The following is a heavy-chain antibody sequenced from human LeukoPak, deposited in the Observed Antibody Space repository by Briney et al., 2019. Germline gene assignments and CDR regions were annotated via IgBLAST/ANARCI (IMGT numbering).Heavy chain of an antibody. CDR3: ARRVPLGGSWSFNWFDP. V-gene: IGHV7-4-1*02. CDR1: GYTFTSYA. CDR2: INTNTGNP. J-gene: IGHJ5*02. Sequence: GASVKVSCKASGYTFTSYAMNWVRQAPGQGLEWMGWINTNTGNPTYAQGFTGRFVFSLDTSVSTAYLQISSLKAEDTAVYYCARRVPLGGSWSFNWFDPWGQGTLVTVSS. D-gene: IGHD6-13*01.